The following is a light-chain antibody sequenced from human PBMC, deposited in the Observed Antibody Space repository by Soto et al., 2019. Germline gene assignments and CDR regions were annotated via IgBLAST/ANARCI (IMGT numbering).Light chain of an antibody. V-gene: IGKV1-8*01. CDR2: AAS. J-gene: IGKJ5*01. CDR3: QQYYSYLT. CDR1: QGISSY. Sequence: AIQMTQSPSSLSASTGDRVTITCRASQGISSYLAWYQQKPGKAPKLLIYAASTLQSGVPSRFSGSGSGTDFTLTISCLQSEDFATYYCQQYYSYLTFGQGTRLEIK.